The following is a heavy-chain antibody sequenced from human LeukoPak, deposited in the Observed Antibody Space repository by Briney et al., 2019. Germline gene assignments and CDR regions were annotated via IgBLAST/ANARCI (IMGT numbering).Heavy chain of an antibody. Sequence: SETLSLTCAVYGGSFSGYYWSWFRQPPGKGPEWIGEINHSGSTNYNPSLKSRVTISVDTSKNQFSLKLSSVTAADTAVYFCARGPYYDSSTVFYYYGMDVWGQGTTVTVSS. CDR1: GGSFSGYY. CDR2: INHSGST. V-gene: IGHV4-34*01. D-gene: IGHD3-22*01. J-gene: IGHJ6*02. CDR3: ARGPYYDSSTVFYYYGMDV.